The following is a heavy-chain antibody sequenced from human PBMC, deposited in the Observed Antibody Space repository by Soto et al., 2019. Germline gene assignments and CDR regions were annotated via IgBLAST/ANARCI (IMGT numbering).Heavy chain of an antibody. D-gene: IGHD1-7*01. Sequence: GASVKVSCKASGYTFTDYYMHWVRQAPGQGLEWMGWINPNSGGTNYAQKFQGRVTMARETSISTAYMELSRLRSDDTAVYYCARKLELRGSYYYYYDMDVWGQGTTVTVSS. J-gene: IGHJ6*02. CDR2: INPNSGGT. CDR1: GYTFTDYY. V-gene: IGHV1-2*02. CDR3: ARKLELRGSYYYYYDMDV.